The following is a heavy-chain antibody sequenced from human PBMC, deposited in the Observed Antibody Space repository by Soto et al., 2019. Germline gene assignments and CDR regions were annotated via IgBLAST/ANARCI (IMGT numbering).Heavy chain of an antibody. J-gene: IGHJ4*02. D-gene: IGHD2-2*01. CDR2: IIPIFGTA. V-gene: IGHV1-69*13. Sequence: SVKVSFKASGGTFSSYAISWVRQAPGQGLEWMGGIIPIFGTANYAQKFQGRVTITADESTSTAYMELSSLRSEDTAVYYCASAVVVPAVSPYFDYWGQGTLVTVSS. CDR1: GGTFSSYA. CDR3: ASAVVVPAVSPYFDY.